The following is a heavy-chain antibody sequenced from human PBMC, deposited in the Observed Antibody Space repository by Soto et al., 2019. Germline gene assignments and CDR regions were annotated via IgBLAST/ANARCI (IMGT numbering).Heavy chain of an antibody. Sequence: SETLSLTCTVSGGPISSYYWSWIRQPPGKGLEWIGYIYYSGSTNYNPSLKSRVTISVDTSKNQFSLKLSSVTAADTAVYYCARDPGKDFWSGYPYGMDVWGQGTTVTVSS. CDR2: IYYSGST. J-gene: IGHJ6*02. CDR3: ARDPGKDFWSGYPYGMDV. V-gene: IGHV4-59*01. CDR1: GGPISSYY. D-gene: IGHD3-3*01.